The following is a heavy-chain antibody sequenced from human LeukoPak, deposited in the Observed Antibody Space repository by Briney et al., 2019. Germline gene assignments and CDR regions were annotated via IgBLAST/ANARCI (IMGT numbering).Heavy chain of an antibody. CDR2: IYYSGST. CDR3: ARGSMSYYDSSGYSEFDY. D-gene: IGHD3-22*01. Sequence: SETLSLTCTVSGGSISSGDYYWSWIRQPPGKGLEWIGYIYYSGSTYYNPSLKSRVTISVDTSKNQFSLKLSSVTAADTAVYYCARGSMSYYDSSGYSEFDYWGQGTLVTASS. J-gene: IGHJ4*02. V-gene: IGHV4-30-4*01. CDR1: GGSISSGDYY.